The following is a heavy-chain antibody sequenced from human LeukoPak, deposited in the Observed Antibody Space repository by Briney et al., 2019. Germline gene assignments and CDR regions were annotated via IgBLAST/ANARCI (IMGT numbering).Heavy chain of an antibody. V-gene: IGHV1-2*04. CDR1: GYTFTGYY. CDR2: INPNSGGT. Sequence: ASVKVSCKASGYTFTGYYMHWVRQAPGQGLEWMGWINPNSGGTNYAQKFQGWVTMTRDTSISTAYMELSRLRSDDTAVYYCARNRVVVPAAMGMDVWGQGTTVTVSS. CDR3: ARNRVVVPAAMGMDV. D-gene: IGHD2-2*01. J-gene: IGHJ6*02.